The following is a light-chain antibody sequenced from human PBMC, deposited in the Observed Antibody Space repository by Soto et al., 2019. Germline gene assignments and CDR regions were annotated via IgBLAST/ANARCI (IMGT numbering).Light chain of an antibody. Sequence: EIVLTQSPATLSLSPGERATLSCRASQSVSSYLAWYQQKPGQAPRLLIYDASTRATDIPDRFSGSGSGTEFTLTISSLQSEDFAVYYCQQYNNWPPWTFGQGTKVDIK. J-gene: IGKJ1*01. CDR2: DAS. V-gene: IGKV3-15*01. CDR3: QQYNNWPPWT. CDR1: QSVSSY.